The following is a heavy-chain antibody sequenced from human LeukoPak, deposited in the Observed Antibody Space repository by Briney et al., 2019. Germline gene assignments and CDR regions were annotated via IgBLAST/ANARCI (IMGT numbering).Heavy chain of an antibody. Sequence: SETLSLTCTISGGSVYTSDYYWGWVRQPPGKGPEWIGDIFYTGKTNYNPSLKSRVSISIDTSKNQFSLKLTSVTAADTAVYYCARVFDSWGQGTLVTVSS. CDR1: GGSVYTSDYY. CDR2: IFYTGKT. CDR3: ARVFDS. V-gene: IGHV4-39*07. J-gene: IGHJ4*02.